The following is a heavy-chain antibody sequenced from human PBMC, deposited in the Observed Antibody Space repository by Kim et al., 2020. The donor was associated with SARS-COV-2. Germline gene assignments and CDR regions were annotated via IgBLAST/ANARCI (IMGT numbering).Heavy chain of an antibody. D-gene: IGHD2-15*01. CDR1: GFTFSSYA. V-gene: IGHV3-23*01. CDR3: AKVRIAYCSGGSCINSFDY. Sequence: GGSLRLSCAASGFTFSSYAMSWVRQAPGKGLEWVSAISGSGGSTYYADSVKGRFTISRDNSKNTLYLQMNSLRAEDTAVYYCAKVRIAYCSGGSCINSFDYWGQGTLVTVSS. J-gene: IGHJ4*02. CDR2: ISGSGGST.